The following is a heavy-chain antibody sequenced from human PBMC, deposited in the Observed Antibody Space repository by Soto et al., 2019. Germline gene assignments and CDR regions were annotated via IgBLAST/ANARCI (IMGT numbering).Heavy chain of an antibody. CDR2: ISSSSSYI. D-gene: IGHD6-19*01. CDR3: ARDLVAGTNGFDY. V-gene: IGHV3-21*01. J-gene: IGHJ4*02. CDR1: GFTFSSYS. Sequence: GGSLRLSCAASGFTFSSYSMNWVRQAPGKGLEWVSSISSSSSYIYYADSVKGRFTISRDNAKNSLYLQMNSLRAEDAAVYYCARDLVAGTNGFDYWGQGTLVTVSS.